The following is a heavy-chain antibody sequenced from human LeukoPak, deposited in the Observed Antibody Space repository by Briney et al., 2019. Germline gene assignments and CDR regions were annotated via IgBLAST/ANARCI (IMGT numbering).Heavy chain of an antibody. J-gene: IGHJ4*02. CDR2: IYTSGGT. Sequence: SETLSLTCTVSGSSISNYYWTWIRQPAGKGLEWIGRIYTSGGTNYNPSLKTRVTMSVDTSKNQVSLKLSSVTAADTAMYYCARASEYSSGWYLFDYWGQGILVTVSA. V-gene: IGHV4-4*07. D-gene: IGHD6-19*01. CDR3: ARASEYSSGWYLFDY. CDR1: GSSISNYY.